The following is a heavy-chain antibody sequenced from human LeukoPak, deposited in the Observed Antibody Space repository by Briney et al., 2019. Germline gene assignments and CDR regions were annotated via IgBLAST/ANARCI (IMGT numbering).Heavy chain of an antibody. V-gene: IGHV4-34*01. J-gene: IGHJ4*02. Sequence: SETLSLTCAAYGGSFSGYYWSWIRQPPGKGLEWIGEINHSGSTNYNPSLKSRVTISVDTSKNQFSVKLSSVTAADTAVYYCARDGFTLATFDYWGQGTLVTVSS. CDR2: INHSGST. CDR3: ARDGFTLATFDY. CDR1: GGSFSGYY. D-gene: IGHD3-10*01.